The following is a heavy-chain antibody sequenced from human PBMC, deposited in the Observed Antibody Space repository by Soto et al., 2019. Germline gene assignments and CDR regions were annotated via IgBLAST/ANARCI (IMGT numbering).Heavy chain of an antibody. V-gene: IGHV3-23*01. CDR3: ANARYYYGSGSYYKHPPDY. J-gene: IGHJ4*02. Sequence: PGGSLRLSCAASGFTFSSYAMSWVRQAPGKGLEWVSAISGSGGSTYYADSVKGRFTISRDNSKNTLYLQMNSLRAEDTAVYYCANARYYYGSGSYYKHPPDYWGQGTLVTVSS. D-gene: IGHD3-10*01. CDR1: GFTFSSYA. CDR2: ISGSGGST.